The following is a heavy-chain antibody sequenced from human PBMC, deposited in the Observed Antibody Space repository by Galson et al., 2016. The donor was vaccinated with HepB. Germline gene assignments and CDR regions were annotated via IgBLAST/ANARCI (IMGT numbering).Heavy chain of an antibody. J-gene: IGHJ4*02. CDR2: IKPDGRET. CDR3: ARDFDY. CDR1: GFIFSDFW. Sequence: SLRLSCAASGFIFSDFWMNWVRQAPGKGLEWVANIKPDGRETYYVDSVKGRFTISRDNAKSSLSLQMNSLRADDTAVYYCARDFDYWGRGTLVTVSS. V-gene: IGHV3-7*01.